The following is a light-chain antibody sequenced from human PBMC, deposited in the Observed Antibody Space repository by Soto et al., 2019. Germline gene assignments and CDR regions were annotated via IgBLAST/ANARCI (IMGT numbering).Light chain of an antibody. CDR2: DAS. Sequence: DIQMPQSPSTLSASLGDRVTIPCRASQSIISWLAWYQQKPGKAPKLLIYDASSLESGVPSRFSGSGAGTEFTLIISILQADDVATYCCQQYNIHWTFGQGTKVDIK. CDR3: QQYNIHWT. J-gene: IGKJ1*01. V-gene: IGKV1-5*01. CDR1: QSIISW.